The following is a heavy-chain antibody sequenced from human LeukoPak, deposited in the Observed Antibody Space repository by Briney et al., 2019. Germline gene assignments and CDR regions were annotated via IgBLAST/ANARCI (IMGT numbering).Heavy chain of an antibody. CDR2: INPAGSQQ. CDR3: VKWGPYCSTHYCPALES. J-gene: IGHJ4*02. V-gene: IGHV3-7*01. CDR1: GFMFSDYW. Sequence: GGSLRLSCTASGFMFSDYWMSWVRQAPDKGAEWVANINPAGSQQYSVDSLKGRFTVSRDNAKKPFYLQMNYLRAEDTAVYYCVKWGPYCSTHYCPALESWGQGTLVTVSS. D-gene: IGHD4-11*01.